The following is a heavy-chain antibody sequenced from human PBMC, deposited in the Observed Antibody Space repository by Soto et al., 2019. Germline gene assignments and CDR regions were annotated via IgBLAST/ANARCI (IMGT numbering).Heavy chain of an antibody. J-gene: IGHJ4*02. CDR1: GFSLSTRDVG. V-gene: IGHV2-5*02. D-gene: IGHD2-2*01. CDR2: VYWDDSK. CDR3: AHCRGGVASF. Sequence: QITLNESGPPLVKTTQTLTLTCTFSGFSLSTRDVGVGWIRQPPGEALEWLGVVYWDDSKTYSPSLESRLTITKDTSKNQVVLRMTKMDPVDTATYYCAHCRGGVASFWGQGTLVTVSS.